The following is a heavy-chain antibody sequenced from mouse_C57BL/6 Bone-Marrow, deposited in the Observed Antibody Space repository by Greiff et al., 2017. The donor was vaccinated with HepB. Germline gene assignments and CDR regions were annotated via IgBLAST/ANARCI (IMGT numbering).Heavy chain of an antibody. CDR2: IYPRSGKT. J-gene: IGHJ1*03. CDR3: ARKVNITTVVYWYFDV. Sequence: QVQLKQSGAELARPGASVKLSCKASGYTFTSYGISWVKQRTGQGLEWIGEIYPRSGKTYYNEKFKGKATLTADKSSSTAYMELRSLTSEDSAVYFCARKVNITTVVYWYFDVWGTGTTVTVSS. V-gene: IGHV1-81*01. CDR1: GYTFTSYG. D-gene: IGHD1-1*01.